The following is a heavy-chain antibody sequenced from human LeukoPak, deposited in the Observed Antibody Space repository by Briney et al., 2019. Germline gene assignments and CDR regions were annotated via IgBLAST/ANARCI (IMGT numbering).Heavy chain of an antibody. D-gene: IGHD3-22*01. CDR2: IYHSGST. Sequence: PSQTLSLTCAVSGGSISSGGYSWSWIRQPPGKGREWIGYIYHSGSTYYNPSLRSRVTISVYRSKNQFSLKLSSVTAADTAVYYCAALYDSSGYYYAFDYCGQGPLVTVSS. V-gene: IGHV4-30-2*01. CDR3: AALYDSSGYYYAFDY. CDR1: GGSISSGGYS. J-gene: IGHJ4*02.